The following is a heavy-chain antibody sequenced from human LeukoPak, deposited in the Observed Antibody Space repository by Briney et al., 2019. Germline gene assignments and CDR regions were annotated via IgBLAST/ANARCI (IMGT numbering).Heavy chain of an antibody. D-gene: IGHD3-3*01. J-gene: IGHJ6*03. Sequence: ASVKVSCTASGYTFTAYYMHWVRQAPGQGLEWMGWINPNSGGTNYAQKFQGRVTMTRDTSISTAYMELSRLRSDDTAVYYCARDRRRFLEWSSNYYMDVWGKGTTVTVSS. CDR2: INPNSGGT. CDR1: GYTFTAYY. V-gene: IGHV1-2*02. CDR3: ARDRRRFLEWSSNYYMDV.